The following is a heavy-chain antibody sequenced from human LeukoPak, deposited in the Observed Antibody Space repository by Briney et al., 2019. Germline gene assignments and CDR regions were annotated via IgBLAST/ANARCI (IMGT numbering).Heavy chain of an antibody. J-gene: IGHJ4*02. CDR2: ISSSSSYI. CDR3: ARQMATILDGILDY. Sequence: GGPLRLSCAASGFTFSSYSMNWVRQAPGKGLEWVSSISSSSSYIYYADSVKGRFTISRDNAKNSLYLQMNSLKTEDTALYYCARQMATILDGILDYWGQGTLVTVSS. D-gene: IGHD5-24*01. V-gene: IGHV3-21*01. CDR1: GFTFSSYS.